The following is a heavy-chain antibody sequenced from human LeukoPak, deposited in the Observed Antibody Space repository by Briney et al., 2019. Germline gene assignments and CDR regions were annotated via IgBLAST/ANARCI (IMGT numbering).Heavy chain of an antibody. Sequence: GGSLRLSCAASGFTFSSYAMSWVRQAPGKGLEWVSAISGSGGSTYYADSVKGRFTIPRDNSKNTLYLQMNSLRAEDTAVYYCAKDRYYYDSSGYYIDAFDIWGQGTMVTVSS. CDR2: ISGSGGST. J-gene: IGHJ3*02. CDR3: AKDRYYYDSSGYYIDAFDI. V-gene: IGHV3-23*01. D-gene: IGHD3-22*01. CDR1: GFTFSSYA.